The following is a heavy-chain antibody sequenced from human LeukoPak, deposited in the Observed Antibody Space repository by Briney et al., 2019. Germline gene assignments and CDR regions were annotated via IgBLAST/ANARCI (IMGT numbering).Heavy chain of an antibody. J-gene: IGHJ4*02. Sequence: LRLSCAASGFTFSTYGMSWVRQAPGKGLEWIGSIYYTGNTYYNASLKSRVTISIDTSKNQFSLKLTSVTAAGTAVYYCAKQTGSGLFILPGGQGTLVTVSS. CDR2: IYYTGNT. CDR1: GFTFSTYG. V-gene: IGHV4-30-2*03. CDR3: AKQTGSGLFILP. D-gene: IGHD3/OR15-3a*01.